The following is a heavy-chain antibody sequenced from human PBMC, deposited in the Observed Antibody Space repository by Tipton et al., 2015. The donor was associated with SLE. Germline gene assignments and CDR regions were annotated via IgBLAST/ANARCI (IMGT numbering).Heavy chain of an antibody. Sequence: LRLSCTVSGGSISSSSYYWSWIRQPAGKGLEWIGRIYTSDYTNYNPSLKSRVTLSMDSSKNQFSLRLTSVTAADTAIYYCARDNRFHDYYYYGMDVWGQGTTVTVSS. CDR2: IYTSDYT. CDR3: ARDNRFHDYYYYGMDV. J-gene: IGHJ6*02. CDR1: GGSISSSSYY. V-gene: IGHV4-61*02.